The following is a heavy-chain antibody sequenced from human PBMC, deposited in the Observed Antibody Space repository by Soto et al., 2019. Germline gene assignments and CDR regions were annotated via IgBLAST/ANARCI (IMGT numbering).Heavy chain of an antibody. CDR1: EVIFSSYG. V-gene: IGHV3-13*01. J-gene: IGHJ6*02. Sequence: GRPMRHWCAAAEVIFSSYGVHWVRKAPGKGLEWVSVITTTGDTYYAASVKGRFTISRENAENSLYLQMNSLRAEDAAVYYCARGDPLNYGSYPYWHYYGMDVWGRGTTVTVSS. CDR2: ITTTGDT. CDR3: ARGDPLNYGSYPYWHYYGMDV. D-gene: IGHD2-8*02.